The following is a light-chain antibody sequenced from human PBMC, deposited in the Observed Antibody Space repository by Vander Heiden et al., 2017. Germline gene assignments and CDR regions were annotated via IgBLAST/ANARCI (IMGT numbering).Light chain of an antibody. V-gene: IGLV2-14*03. CDR3: SSYTSSSTLWM. J-gene: IGLJ3*02. CDR1: DSDIATYNY. CDR2: DVS. Sequence: SPLTKHDTVPGPPGQSITMSGMGTDSDIATYNYVSWYQQHPGKVPKLIIYDVSNRPSGVSNRFSGSKSGNTASLTISGLQADDEAVYYCSSYTSSSTLWMFGGGTQLSVL.